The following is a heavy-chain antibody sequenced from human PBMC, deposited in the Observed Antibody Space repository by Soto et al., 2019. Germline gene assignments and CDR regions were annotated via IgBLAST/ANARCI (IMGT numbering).Heavy chain of an antibody. CDR1: GDSVSSNSAA. D-gene: IGHD7-27*01. V-gene: IGHV6-1*01. Sequence: SQTLSLTCAISGDSVSSNSAAWNWIRQSPSRGLEWLGRTYYRSKWYNDYAVSVKSRITINPDTSKNQFSLQLNSVTPEDTAVYYCARAPSGSGDTHYYYYMDVWGKGTTVTVSS. J-gene: IGHJ6*03. CDR3: ARAPSGSGDTHYYYYMDV. CDR2: TYYRSKWYN.